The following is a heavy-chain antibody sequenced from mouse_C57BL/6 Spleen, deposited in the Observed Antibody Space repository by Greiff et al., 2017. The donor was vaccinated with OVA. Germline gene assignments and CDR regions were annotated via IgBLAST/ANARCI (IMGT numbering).Heavy chain of an antibody. CDR3: ARSRGIYYDYEGYFDV. CDR2: IDPSDSYT. J-gene: IGHJ1*03. D-gene: IGHD2-4*01. V-gene: IGHV1-69*01. CDR1: GYTFTSYW. Sequence: VQLKQPGAELVMPGASVKLSCKASGYTFTSYWMHWVKQRPGQGLEWIGEIDPSDSYTNYNQKFKGKSTLTVDKSSSTAYMQLSSLTSEDSAVYYCARSRGIYYDYEGYFDVWGTGTTVTVSS.